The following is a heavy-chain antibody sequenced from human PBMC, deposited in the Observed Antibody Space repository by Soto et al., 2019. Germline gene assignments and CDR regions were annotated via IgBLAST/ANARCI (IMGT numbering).Heavy chain of an antibody. V-gene: IGHV3-30-3*01. J-gene: IGHJ6*02. CDR1: GFTFSSCA. CDR3: ARDLQTPYYYYGMDV. CDR2: ISYDGSNK. Sequence: GGSLRLSCAASGFTFSSCAMHWVRQAPGKGLEWVAVISYDGSNKYYADSVKGRFTISRDNSKNTLYLQMNSLRAEDTAVYYCARDLQTPYYYYGMDVWGQGTTVTVSS.